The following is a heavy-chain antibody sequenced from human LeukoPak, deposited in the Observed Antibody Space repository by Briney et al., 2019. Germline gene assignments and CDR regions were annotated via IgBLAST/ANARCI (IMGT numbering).Heavy chain of an antibody. CDR3: TREHPAAIASDY. V-gene: IGHV4-4*07. Sequence: SETLSLTCTVSGGSISGYYWSWVRQPAGKALESIGRIHSTGSTNYNPSLKSRVAMSVDTSKNQFSLKVTSVTAADTAVYYCTREHPAAIASDYWGRATLVIVSS. CDR1: GGSISGYY. J-gene: IGHJ4*02. CDR2: IHSTGST. D-gene: IGHD2-21*01.